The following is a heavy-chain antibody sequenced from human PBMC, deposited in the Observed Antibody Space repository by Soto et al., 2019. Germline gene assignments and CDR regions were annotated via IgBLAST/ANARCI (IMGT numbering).Heavy chain of an antibody. CDR1: GGSISSGDYY. Sequence: QVQLQESGPGLVKPSQTLSLTCTVSGGSISSGDYYWSWIRQPPGKGPEWIGYIYYSGSTYYNPSLKCRVTISADTSKNQFSLKLSSVTAADTAVYYCARVGKKGAIAVVLFDYWGQGTLVTVSS. CDR3: ARVGKKGAIAVVLFDY. V-gene: IGHV4-30-4*01. CDR2: IYYSGST. J-gene: IGHJ4*02. D-gene: IGHD6-19*01.